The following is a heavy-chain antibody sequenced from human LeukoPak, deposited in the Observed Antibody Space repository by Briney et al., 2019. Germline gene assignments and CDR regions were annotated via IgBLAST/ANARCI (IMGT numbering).Heavy chain of an antibody. V-gene: IGHV4-34*01. CDR3: ARESDSSGNYGAFDI. D-gene: IGHD3-22*01. Sequence: SETLSLTCAVYGGSFSGYYWSWLRQPPGKGLEWIGEINHSGSTNYNPSLKSRVTISVDTSNNQFSLELSSVTAADTAVYYCARESDSSGNYGAFDIWGQGTMVTVSS. J-gene: IGHJ3*02. CDR1: GGSFSGYY. CDR2: INHSGST.